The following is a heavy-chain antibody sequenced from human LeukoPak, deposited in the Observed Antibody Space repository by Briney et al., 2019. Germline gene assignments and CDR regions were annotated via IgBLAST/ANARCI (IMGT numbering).Heavy chain of an antibody. D-gene: IGHD6-13*01. Sequence: SETLSLTXTVSGGSISSSSYYWGWIRQPPGQGLEWIGSIYYSGSTYYNPSLKSRVTISVDTSKNQFSLKLSSVTAADTAVYYCARRRSSSWYGYWGQGTLVTVSS. V-gene: IGHV4-39*01. CDR1: GGSISSSSYY. CDR2: IYYSGST. CDR3: ARRRSSSWYGY. J-gene: IGHJ4*02.